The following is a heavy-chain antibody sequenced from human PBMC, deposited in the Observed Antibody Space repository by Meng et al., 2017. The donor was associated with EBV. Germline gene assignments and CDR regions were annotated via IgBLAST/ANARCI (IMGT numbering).Heavy chain of an antibody. V-gene: IGHV4-61*01. D-gene: IGHD4-17*01. CDR2: IYYSGST. J-gene: IGHJ5*02. Sequence: QGLLETSGPGLLKPSESLSLTCTVSGGSVSSGSYYWSWIRQPPGKGLGWIGNIYYSGSTNYNPSLKSRVTISVDTSKNQFSLKLSSVTAADTAVYYCAGGRYYGDYFWFDPWGQGTLVTVSS. CDR1: GGSVSSGSYY. CDR3: AGGRYYGDYFWFDP.